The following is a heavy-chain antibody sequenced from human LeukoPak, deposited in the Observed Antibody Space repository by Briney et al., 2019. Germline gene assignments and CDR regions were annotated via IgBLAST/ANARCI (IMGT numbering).Heavy chain of an antibody. V-gene: IGHV1-46*01. D-gene: IGHD3-22*01. CDR1: GYTFTSYY. CDR2: IYPSGGGT. Sequence: GASVKVSCRASGYTFTSYYMHWVRQAPGQGREWMGIIYPSGGGTTYAQKFQGRFAVTRDTSTSTVYMELYSLRSEDTAVYYCARAGGGYSSDLWGQGTLVIVSS. J-gene: IGHJ4*02. CDR3: ARAGGGYSSDL.